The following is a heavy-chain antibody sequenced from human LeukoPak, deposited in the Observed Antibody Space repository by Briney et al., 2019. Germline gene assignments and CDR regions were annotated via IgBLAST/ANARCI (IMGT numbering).Heavy chain of an antibody. CDR1: GGSISSGSYY. Sequence: SETLSLTCTVSGGSISSGSYYWSWIRQPAGKGLEWIGRIYTSGSTNYNPSLKSRVTISVDTSKNQFSLKLSSVTAADTAVYYCARAGDSVIPYYYYMDVWGKGTTVTVSS. J-gene: IGHJ6*03. D-gene: IGHD5/OR15-5a*01. V-gene: IGHV4-61*02. CDR2: IYTSGST. CDR3: ARAGDSVIPYYYYMDV.